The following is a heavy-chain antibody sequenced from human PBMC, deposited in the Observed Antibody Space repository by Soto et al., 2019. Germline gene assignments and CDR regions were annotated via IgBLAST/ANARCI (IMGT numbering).Heavy chain of an antibody. V-gene: IGHV1-3*01. CDR1: GYTFTSYA. CDR3: ARSPSPKNWFDP. Sequence: ASVKVSCKASGYTFTSYAMHWVRQAPGQRLEWMGWINAGNGNTKYSQKFQGRVTITRDTSASTAYMELSSLRSGDTAVYYCARSPSPKNWFDPWGQGTLVTVSS. CDR2: INAGNGNT. J-gene: IGHJ5*02.